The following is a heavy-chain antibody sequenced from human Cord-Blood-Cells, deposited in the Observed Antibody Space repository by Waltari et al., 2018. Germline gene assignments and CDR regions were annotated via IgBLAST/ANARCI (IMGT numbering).Heavy chain of an antibody. CDR2: IYYSGST. CDR1: GGSIRSGGYY. V-gene: IGHV4-31*03. J-gene: IGHJ3*02. CDR3: ARASQTYYDFWSGYPLDAFDI. Sequence: QESGPGLVKPSQTLSLTCTVSGGSIRSGGYYWSWIRQHPGKGLEWIGYIYYSGSTYYNPSLKSRVTISVDTSKNQFSLKLSSVTAADTAVYYCARASQTYYDFWSGYPLDAFDIWGQGTMVTVSS. D-gene: IGHD3-3*01.